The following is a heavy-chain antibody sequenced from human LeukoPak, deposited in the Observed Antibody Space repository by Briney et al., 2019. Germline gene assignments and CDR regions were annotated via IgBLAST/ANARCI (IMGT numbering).Heavy chain of an antibody. CDR2: INYSGST. CDR1: SGSIRSSSYY. J-gene: IGHJ4*02. Sequence: SETLSLTCTVSSGSIRSSSYYWGWIRQPPGKGLEWIGSINYSGSTYYNPSLKSRVAIAVDTSKNQFSLNLSSVTATDTAVYYCARHRAAGYFDYWGQGTLVTVSS. D-gene: IGHD6-13*01. CDR3: ARHRAAGYFDY. V-gene: IGHV4-39*01.